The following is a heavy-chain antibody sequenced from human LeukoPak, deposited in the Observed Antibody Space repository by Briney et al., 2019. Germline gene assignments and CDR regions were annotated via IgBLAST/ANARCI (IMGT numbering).Heavy chain of an antibody. CDR2: ISITGADT. D-gene: IGHD1-1*01. J-gene: IGHJ6*02. Sequence: PGGSLRLSWAASGFTFDSYAMSWARQAPGKGLEWVSLISITGADTYYADSVEGRFTVSRDNSKNMIYLQMNSLRAEDTAVYYCAKSRNAYYFAMDVCGLGPTVTVSS. CDR1: GFTFDSYA. V-gene: IGHV3-23*01. CDR3: AKSRNAYYFAMDV.